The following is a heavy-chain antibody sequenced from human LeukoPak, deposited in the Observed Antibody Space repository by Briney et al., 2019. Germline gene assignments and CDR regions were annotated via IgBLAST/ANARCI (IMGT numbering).Heavy chain of an antibody. Sequence: GRSLRLSCAASGFTFSSYGMHWVRQAPGKGLEWLAVIWYDGSNKYYADSVKGRFTISRDNSKNTLYLQMNSLRAEDTAVYYCAKDLYSSSPYYFDYWGQGTLVTVSS. CDR3: AKDLYSSSPYYFDY. CDR1: GFTFSSYG. CDR2: IWYDGSNK. J-gene: IGHJ4*02. V-gene: IGHV3-33*06. D-gene: IGHD6-13*01.